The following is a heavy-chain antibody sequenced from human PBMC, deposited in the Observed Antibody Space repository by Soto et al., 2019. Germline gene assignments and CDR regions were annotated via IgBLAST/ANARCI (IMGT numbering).Heavy chain of an antibody. D-gene: IGHD1-26*01. CDR2: INPNSGGT. Sequence: QVQLVQSGAEVKKPGASVKVSCKASGYTFPASYMHWERQAPGQGLEWMGWINPNSGGTNYAQKFQGRVSMTRDTSISFAYMEIKRLRSDDTAVYYCAREGSLVGAMDLWGQGTLVTVSS. CDR3: AREGSLVGAMDL. CDR1: GYTFPASY. V-gene: IGHV1-2*02. J-gene: IGHJ5*02.